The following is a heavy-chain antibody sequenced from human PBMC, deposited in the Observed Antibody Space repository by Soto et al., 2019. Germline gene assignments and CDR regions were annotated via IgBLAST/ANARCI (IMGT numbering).Heavy chain of an antibody. Sequence: GGSLRLSCAASGFTFSSYSMNWVRQAPGKGLEWVSSISSSSSYIYYADSVKGRFTISRDNAKNSLYLQMNSLRAEDTAVYYCARADGYCSGGSCYSIDYWGQGTLVTVSS. CDR1: GFTFSSYS. V-gene: IGHV3-21*01. CDR2: ISSSSSYI. J-gene: IGHJ4*02. CDR3: ARADGYCSGGSCYSIDY. D-gene: IGHD2-15*01.